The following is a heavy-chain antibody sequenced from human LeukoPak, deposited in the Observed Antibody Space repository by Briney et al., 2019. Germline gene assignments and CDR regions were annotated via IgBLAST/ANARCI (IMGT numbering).Heavy chain of an antibody. CDR2: MKQDGSEK. CDR1: GFTFSRYW. CDR3: ARVESGHSYATDCLNV. D-gene: IGHD5-18*01. V-gene: IGHV3-7*01. J-gene: IGHJ6*02. Sequence: PGGSLRLSCAASGFTFSRYWMTWVRQAPGKGLEWVANMKQDGSEKYYMDSVKGRFTISRDNAKNSLYLQMSSLRVEDTAVYYCARVESGHSYATDCLNVWGQGTTVTVSS.